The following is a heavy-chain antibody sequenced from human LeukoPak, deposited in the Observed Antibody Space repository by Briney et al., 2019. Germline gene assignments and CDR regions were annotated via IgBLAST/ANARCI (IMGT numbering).Heavy chain of an antibody. D-gene: IGHD3-10*01. CDR2: ISWNSGSI. J-gene: IGHJ4*02. CDR1: GFTFDDYA. Sequence: GGSLRLSCAASGFTFDDYAMHWVRQAPGKGLEWVSGISWNSGSIGYADSVKGRFTISRDNAKNSLYLQMNSLRAEDTALYYCAKDMVRGVPPSYYFDYWGQGTLVTVTS. CDR3: AKDMVRGVPPSYYFDY. V-gene: IGHV3-9*01.